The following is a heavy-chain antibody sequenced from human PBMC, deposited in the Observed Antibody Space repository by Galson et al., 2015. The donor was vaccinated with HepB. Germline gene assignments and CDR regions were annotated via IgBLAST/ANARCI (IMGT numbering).Heavy chain of an antibody. CDR3: ARPRYCSGGSCSDFDY. D-gene: IGHD2-15*01. Sequence: SVKVSCKASGGTFSSYAISWVRQAPGQGLEWMGGIIPNFGTANYAQKFQGRVTITADESTSTAYMELSSLRSEDTAVYYCARPRYCSGGSCSDFDYWGQGTLVTVSS. J-gene: IGHJ4*02. CDR2: IIPNFGTA. V-gene: IGHV1-69*13. CDR1: GGTFSSYA.